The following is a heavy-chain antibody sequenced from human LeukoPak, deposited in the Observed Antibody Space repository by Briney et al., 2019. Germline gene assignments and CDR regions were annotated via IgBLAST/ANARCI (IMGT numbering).Heavy chain of an antibody. CDR3: AGVAAAGTLTDY. Sequence: SETLSLTCAVYGGSFSGYYWSWIRQPPGKGLEWIGEINHSGSTNYNTSLKRRVTISVDTSKNQFSLKLSSVTAADTAVYYCAGVAAAGTLTDYWGQGTLVTVSS. D-gene: IGHD6-13*01. CDR1: GGSFSGYY. J-gene: IGHJ4*02. V-gene: IGHV4-34*01. CDR2: INHSGST.